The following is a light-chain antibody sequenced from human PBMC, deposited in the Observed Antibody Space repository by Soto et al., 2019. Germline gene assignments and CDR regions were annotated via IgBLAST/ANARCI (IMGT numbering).Light chain of an antibody. J-gene: IGKJ2*01. Sequence: DIQMTQSPSTLSASVGDRVTITCRASQSISSWLAWYQQKPGTAPKILIYKASNLESGVPSRFSGSGSGTEFTLTISSLQPDDYATYFCQQYSTSSRTFGQGTKLEI. CDR2: KAS. V-gene: IGKV1-5*03. CDR1: QSISSW. CDR3: QQYSTSSRT.